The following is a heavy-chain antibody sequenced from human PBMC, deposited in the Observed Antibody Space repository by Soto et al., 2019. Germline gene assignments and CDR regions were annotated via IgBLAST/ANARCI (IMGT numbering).Heavy chain of an antibody. J-gene: IGHJ4*02. Sequence: QVQLVQSGPEVEKPGASVKVSCKASGYTLTSFGISWVRQAPGQGLEWMGWISTSNGKTRYGQKFQGRLTMTTDTSRSTAYMELRKLRSDDTAVYYCAREYCRTTGCYGVDYWGQGTLVTVSS. D-gene: IGHD2-2*01. CDR1: GYTLTSFG. V-gene: IGHV1-18*04. CDR3: AREYCRTTGCYGVDY. CDR2: ISTSNGKT.